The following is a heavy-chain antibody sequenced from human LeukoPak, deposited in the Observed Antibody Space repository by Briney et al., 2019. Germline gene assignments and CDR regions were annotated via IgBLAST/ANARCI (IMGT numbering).Heavy chain of an antibody. CDR2: IIPIFGTA. D-gene: IGHD2-2*01. Sequence: SVKVSCKASGGTFSSYAISWVRQAPGQGLEWMGGIIPIFGTANYAQKFQGRVTITADESTSTAYMELSSLRSEDTAVYYCARHTLIVVVPAATSYYYYGMDVWGQEATVTVSS. V-gene: IGHV1-69*13. J-gene: IGHJ6*02. CDR3: ARHTLIVVVPAATSYYYYGMDV. CDR1: GGTFSSYA.